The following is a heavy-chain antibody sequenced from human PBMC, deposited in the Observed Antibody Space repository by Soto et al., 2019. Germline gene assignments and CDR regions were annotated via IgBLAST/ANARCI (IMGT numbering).Heavy chain of an antibody. D-gene: IGHD3-3*01. V-gene: IGHV3-23*01. CDR1: GFTFSSYA. J-gene: IGHJ4*02. Sequence: GGSLRLSCAASGFTFSSYAMSWVRQAPGKGLEWVSAISGSGGSTYYADSVKGRFTISRDNSKNTLYLQMNSLRAEDTAVYYCAKARYYDFWSGYYILDYWGQGTLVIVSS. CDR2: ISGSGGST. CDR3: AKARYYDFWSGYYILDY.